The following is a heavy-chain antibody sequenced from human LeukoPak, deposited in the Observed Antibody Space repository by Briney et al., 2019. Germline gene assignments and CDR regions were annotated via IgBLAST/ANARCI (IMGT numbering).Heavy chain of an antibody. V-gene: IGHV4-39*01. J-gene: IGHJ3*02. CDR3: ARRLGIAVEPFDI. D-gene: IGHD6-19*01. Sequence: SETLSLTCTVSGGSISSSSYYWDWIRQPPGKGLEWIGTMYNSGSTYYNPSLKSRVTIYVDTSKNQFSLKLSSVTAADTAVYYCARRLGIAVEPFDIWGQGTMVTVSS. CDR1: GGSISSSSYY. CDR2: MYNSGST.